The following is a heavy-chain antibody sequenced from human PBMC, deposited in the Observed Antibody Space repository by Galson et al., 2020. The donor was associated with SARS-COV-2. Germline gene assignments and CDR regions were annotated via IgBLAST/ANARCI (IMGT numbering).Heavy chain of an antibody. CDR2: IISSGNFI. D-gene: IGHD3-16*02. V-gene: IGHV3-21*01. Sequence: GSLRLSCAASGFTFTSYTMHWVRQAPGKGLEWVSSIISSGNFIHYADSVKGRFTISRDNAKNSLYLQMNNLRADDTAVYYCARGFVRYFDLWGRGTLVSVSS. CDR1: GFTFTSYT. CDR3: ARGFVRYFDL. J-gene: IGHJ2*01.